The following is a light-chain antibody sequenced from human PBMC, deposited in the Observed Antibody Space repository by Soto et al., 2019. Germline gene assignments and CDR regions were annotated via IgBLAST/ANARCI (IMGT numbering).Light chain of an antibody. CDR1: SGHSSYA. J-gene: IGLJ2*01. CDR3: QTWGTGIGV. V-gene: IGLV4-69*01. CDR2: LNSDDSH. Sequence: QLVLTQSPSASASLGASVKLTCTLSSGHSSYAIAWHQQQPEKGPRYLMKLNSDDSHSKGDGIPDRFSGSSSGAERYLTISSLQSEDEADYYCQTWGTGIGVFGGGTNLTVL.